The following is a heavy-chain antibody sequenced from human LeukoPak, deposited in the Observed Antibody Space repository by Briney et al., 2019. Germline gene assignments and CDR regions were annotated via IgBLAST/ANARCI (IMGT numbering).Heavy chain of an antibody. D-gene: IGHD2-2*01. CDR2: IYTSGST. CDR1: GGSISSYY. CDR3: AKIGVVPGTRPYYYMDV. J-gene: IGHJ6*03. V-gene: IGHV4-4*07. Sequence: PSETLSLTCTVSGGSISSYYWSWIRQPAGKGLEWIGRIYTSGSTNYNPSLKSRVTMSVDTSKNQFSLKLSSVTAADTAVYYCAKIGVVPGTRPYYYMDVWGKGTTVTVSS.